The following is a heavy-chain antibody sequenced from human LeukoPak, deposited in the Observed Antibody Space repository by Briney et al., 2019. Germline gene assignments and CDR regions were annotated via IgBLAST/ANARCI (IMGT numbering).Heavy chain of an antibody. CDR2: ISWNSGSI. Sequence: GGSLRLSCAASGFTFDDYAMHWVRQAPGKGLEWVSGISWNSGSIGYADSVKGRFTISRDNAKNSLYLQMNSLRAEDTALYYCAKGGGSSPYYFDYWGQGTLVTVPS. CDR1: GFTFDDYA. V-gene: IGHV3-9*01. D-gene: IGHD6-6*01. CDR3: AKGGGSSPYYFDY. J-gene: IGHJ4*02.